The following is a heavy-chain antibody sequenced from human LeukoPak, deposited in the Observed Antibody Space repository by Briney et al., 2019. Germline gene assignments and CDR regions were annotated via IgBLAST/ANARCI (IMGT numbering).Heavy chain of an antibody. CDR3: AKDRYSYAFEYSDS. CDR1: GFTFSSYG. J-gene: IGHJ4*02. Sequence: GGSLRLSCAASGFTFSSYGMHWVRQAPGKGLDWVAVISNDGSKKYYADSVKGRFTISRDNSENTLSLQVSSLRTEDTAVYYCAKDRYSYAFEYSDSWGQGTLVTVSS. V-gene: IGHV3-30*18. CDR2: ISNDGSKK. D-gene: IGHD5-18*01.